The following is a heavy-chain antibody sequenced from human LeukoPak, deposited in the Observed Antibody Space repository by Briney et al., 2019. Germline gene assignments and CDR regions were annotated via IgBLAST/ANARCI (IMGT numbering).Heavy chain of an antibody. CDR3: TPGWY. D-gene: IGHD6-19*01. Sequence: PGGSLRLSCAASGFTFSDAWMTWVRHAPGKGLECVGHIKSKIDGGTTDYAAPVKGRFTISGDDSKNTVYLQMNSLKSEDTAVYFCTPGWYWGQGTLVTVSS. V-gene: IGHV3-15*01. J-gene: IGHJ4*02. CDR2: IKSKIDGGTT. CDR1: GFTFSDAW.